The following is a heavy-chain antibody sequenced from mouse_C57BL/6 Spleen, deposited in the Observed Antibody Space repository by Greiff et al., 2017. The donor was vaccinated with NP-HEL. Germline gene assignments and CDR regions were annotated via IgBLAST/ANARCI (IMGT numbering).Heavy chain of an antibody. J-gene: IGHJ2*01. D-gene: IGHD2-1*01. Sequence: VKLQESGPELVKPGASVKISCKASGYAFSSSWMNWVKQRPGTGLEWIGRIYPGDGDTNYNGKFKGKATLTADKSSSTAYMQLSSLTSEDSAVYFCARNYYYFDYWGQGTTLTVSS. CDR3: ARNYYYFDY. V-gene: IGHV1-82*01. CDR1: GYAFSSSW. CDR2: IYPGDGDT.